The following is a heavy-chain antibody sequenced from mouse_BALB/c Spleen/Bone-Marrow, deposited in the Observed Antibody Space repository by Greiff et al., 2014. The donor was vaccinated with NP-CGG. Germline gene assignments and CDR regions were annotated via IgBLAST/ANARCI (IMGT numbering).Heavy chain of an antibody. CDR1: GFTFSDYY. CDR2: ISDGGSYT. CDR3: ARSGERYGAMDY. V-gene: IGHV5-4*02. Sequence: EVHLVESGGGLVKPGGSLKLSCAASGFTFSDYYMCWIRQTPEKRLGWVATISDGGSYTYYPDSVKGRFTISRDNAKNSLYLQMSSLKSEDTAMYYCARSGERYGAMDYWGQGTSVTVSS. J-gene: IGHJ4*01. D-gene: IGHD2-10*02.